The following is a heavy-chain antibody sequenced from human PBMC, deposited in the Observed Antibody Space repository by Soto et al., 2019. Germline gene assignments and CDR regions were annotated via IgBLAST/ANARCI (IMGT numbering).Heavy chain of an antibody. CDR1: GFTFSSYG. Sequence: QVQLVESGGGVVQPGRSLRLSCAASGFTFSSYGMHWVRQAPGKGLEWVAVISYDGSNKYYADSVKGRFTISRDNSKHTLYLQMNSLRGEDTAVYYCAKDRNRVLRYFDWLLSPFDYWGQVTLGTVSS. CDR2: ISYDGSNK. D-gene: IGHD3-9*01. V-gene: IGHV3-30*18. CDR3: AKDRNRVLRYFDWLLSPFDY. J-gene: IGHJ4*02.